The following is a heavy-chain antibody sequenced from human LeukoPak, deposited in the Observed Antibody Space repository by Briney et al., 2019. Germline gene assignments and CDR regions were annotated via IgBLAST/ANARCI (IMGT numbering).Heavy chain of an antibody. CDR3: ARDPYGDHYYFDY. D-gene: IGHD4-17*01. V-gene: IGHV4-59*08. CDR1: GGSISSYY. Sequence: SETLSLTCTVSGGSISSYYWSWIRQPPGNGLEWIGYIYYSGSTNYNPSLKSRVTISVDTSKNQFSLKLSSVTAADTAVYYCARDPYGDHYYFDYWGQGTLVTVSS. CDR2: IYYSGST. J-gene: IGHJ4*02.